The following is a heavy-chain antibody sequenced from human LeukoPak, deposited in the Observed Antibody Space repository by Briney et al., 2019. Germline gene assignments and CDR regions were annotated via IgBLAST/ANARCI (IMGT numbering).Heavy chain of an antibody. J-gene: IGHJ3*02. V-gene: IGHV4-34*01. D-gene: IGHD6-13*01. CDR3: ARGLSSSWQNDAFDI. CDR1: GGSFSGYY. Sequence: PSETLSLTCAVYGGSFSGYYWSWIRQPPGKGLEWIGEINHSGSTNYNPSLKSRVTISVDTSKNQFSLKLSSVTAADTAVYYCARGLSSSWQNDAFDIWGQGTMVTVSS. CDR2: INHSGST.